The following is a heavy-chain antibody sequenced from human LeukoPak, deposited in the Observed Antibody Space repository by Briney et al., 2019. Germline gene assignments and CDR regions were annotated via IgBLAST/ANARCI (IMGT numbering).Heavy chain of an antibody. CDR3: ARDGGYGSGSAL. V-gene: IGHV4-39*02. J-gene: IGHJ4*02. CDR1: GGSIISSSNY. D-gene: IGHD3-10*01. Sequence: SETLSLTCTVSGGSIISSSNYWGWIRQPPGKGLEWIGSIYYSGNTYYNPSLTSRATISVDTSKNQFSLRLSSVTAADTAVYYCARDGGYGSGSALWGQGTLITVSS. CDR2: IYYSGNT.